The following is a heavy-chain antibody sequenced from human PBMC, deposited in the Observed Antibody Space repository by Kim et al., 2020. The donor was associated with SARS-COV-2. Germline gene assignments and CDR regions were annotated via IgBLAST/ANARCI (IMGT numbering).Heavy chain of an antibody. CDR3: ATISSPLDY. V-gene: IGHV3-7*01. Sequence: GGSLRLSCAASGITISNYWISWVRQAPGKGLEWVANVKKDGSEKYYVDSVKGRFTISRVNAKNLVYLQMNSLRDEDTAVYYCATISSPLDYWGQGTLVTVSP. J-gene: IGHJ4*02. D-gene: IGHD3-3*02. CDR2: VKKDGSEK. CDR1: GITISNYW.